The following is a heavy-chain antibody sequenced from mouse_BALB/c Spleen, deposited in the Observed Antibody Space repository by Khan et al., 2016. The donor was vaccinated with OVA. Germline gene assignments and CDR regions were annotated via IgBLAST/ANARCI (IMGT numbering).Heavy chain of an antibody. J-gene: IGHJ3*01. Sequence: QVQLKQSGPELVKPGASVKMSCKASGYTFSDYVISWVKLRTGQGLEWIGEIYPGSGSTYYNEKFKGKATLTADKPSSTAYMQLSSLTSEDSAVYFGARSYDGAWFTYWGQGTLVTVS. V-gene: IGHV1-77*01. CDR1: GYTFSDYV. CDR3: ARSYDGAWFTY. CDR2: IYPGSGST. D-gene: IGHD1-1*01.